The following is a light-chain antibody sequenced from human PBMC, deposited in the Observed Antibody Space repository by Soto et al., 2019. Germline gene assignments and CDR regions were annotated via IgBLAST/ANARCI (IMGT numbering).Light chain of an antibody. CDR2: RAS. Sequence: IVMTQSPDSLSVSLGERATINCNCSRILLYSFNNKNYLAWYQQRPGQPPKLFISRASTRESGVPDRFSGSGSGTDFTLTISGLQVEDVALYYCQQYYSSPVTFGQGTRLEIK. V-gene: IGKV4-1*01. J-gene: IGKJ5*01. CDR1: RILLYSFNNKNY. CDR3: QQYYSSPVT.